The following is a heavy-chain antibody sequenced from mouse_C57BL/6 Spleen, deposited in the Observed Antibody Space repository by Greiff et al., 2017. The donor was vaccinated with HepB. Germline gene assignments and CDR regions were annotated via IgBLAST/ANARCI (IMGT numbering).Heavy chain of an antibody. J-gene: IGHJ4*01. CDR1: GFTFSSYG. Sequence: EVQVVESGGDLVKPGGSLKLSCAASGFTFSSYGMSWVRQTPDKRLEWVATISSGGSYTYYPDSVKGRFTISRDNAKNTLYLQMSSLKSEDTAMYYCEGLRRDYAMDYWGQGTSVTVSS. CDR2: ISSGGSYT. CDR3: EGLRRDYAMDY. D-gene: IGHD2-4*01. V-gene: IGHV5-6*01.